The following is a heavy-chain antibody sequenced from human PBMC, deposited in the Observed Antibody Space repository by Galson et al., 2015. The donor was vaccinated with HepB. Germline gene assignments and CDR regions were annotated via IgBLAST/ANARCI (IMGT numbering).Heavy chain of an antibody. CDR2: ISTYNDVT. Sequence: SVKVSCKATGYTFNTYGIFWVRQAPGQGLEWMGWISTYNDVTDYAQKFQGRVTMTTDTSTSTAYLELRSLGSDDTAVYYCAKDNDHNFDYWGQGTLVTVSS. J-gene: IGHJ4*02. CDR1: GYTFNTYG. V-gene: IGHV1-18*04. CDR3: AKDNDHNFDY. D-gene: IGHD2-8*01.